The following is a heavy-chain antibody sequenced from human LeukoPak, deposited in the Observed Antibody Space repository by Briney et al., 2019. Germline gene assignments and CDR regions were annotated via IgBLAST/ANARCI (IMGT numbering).Heavy chain of an antibody. J-gene: IGHJ5*02. Sequence: GGSLRLSCAASGFTFSNYGMHWVRQAPGKGLEWVAVISYDGSNKYYADSVKGRFTISRDNSKNTLYLQMNSLRAEDTAVYYCAKDGTATISWGQGTLVTVSS. D-gene: IGHD5-24*01. V-gene: IGHV3-30*18. CDR1: GFTFSNYG. CDR2: ISYDGSNK. CDR3: AKDGTATIS.